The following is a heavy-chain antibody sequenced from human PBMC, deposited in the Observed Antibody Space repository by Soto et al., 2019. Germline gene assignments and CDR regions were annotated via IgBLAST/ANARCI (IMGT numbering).Heavy chain of an antibody. V-gene: IGHV3-9*01. D-gene: IGHD6-6*01. Sequence: PGGSLRLSCAASGFTFDDYAMHWVRQAPGKGLEWVSGISWNSGSIGYADSVKGRFTISRDNAKNSLYLQMNSLRAEDTALYYCAKDIIFFEYSISPGYDYWGQGTLVTVSS. J-gene: IGHJ4*02. CDR2: ISWNSGSI. CDR1: GFTFDDYA. CDR3: AKDIIFFEYSISPGYDY.